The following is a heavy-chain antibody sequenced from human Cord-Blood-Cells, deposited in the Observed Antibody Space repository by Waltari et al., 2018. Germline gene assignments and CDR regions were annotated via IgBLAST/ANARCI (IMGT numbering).Heavy chain of an antibody. D-gene: IGHD1-26*01. CDR2: INPNSGGT. CDR3: ASGGPYSGSYFAFDI. CDR1: GYTFTGYY. J-gene: IGHJ3*02. Sequence: QVQLVQSGAEVKKPGASVKVSCKASGYTFTGYYMHWVRQAPGQGLEWMGRINPNSGGTNSAQKFQGRVTMTRDTSISTAYMELSRLRSDDTAVYYCASGGPYSGSYFAFDIWGQGTMVTVSS. V-gene: IGHV1-2*06.